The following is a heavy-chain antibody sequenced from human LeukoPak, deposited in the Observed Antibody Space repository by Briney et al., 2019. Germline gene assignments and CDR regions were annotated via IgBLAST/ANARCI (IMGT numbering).Heavy chain of an antibody. V-gene: IGHV1/OR15-1*04. Sequence: ASVKVSCKASGYIFTDYYMHWVRQAPGQELGWMGRINPNSGGTNYAQKFQGRVTMTTDTSTSTAYMELRSLTSDDTAVYYCARVGAYCTSTSCLDYWGQGTLVTVSS. J-gene: IGHJ4*02. CDR3: ARVGAYCTSTSCLDY. CDR1: GYIFTDYY. CDR2: INPNSGGT. D-gene: IGHD2-2*01.